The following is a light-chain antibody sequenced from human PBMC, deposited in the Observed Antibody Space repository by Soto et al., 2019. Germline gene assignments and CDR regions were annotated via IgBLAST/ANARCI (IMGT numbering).Light chain of an antibody. CDR3: QQYYSTPLA. CDR1: QSVLYSSNNKNY. CDR2: WAS. V-gene: IGKV4-1*01. J-gene: IGKJ1*01. Sequence: DIVMTQSPDSLAVSLGERATINCKSSQSVLYSSNNKNYLAWYQQKPRQPPKLLIYWASTRESGVPDRFSGSRSGTDFTLTISSLQAEDVAVYYCQQYYSTPLAFGQGTKVEIK.